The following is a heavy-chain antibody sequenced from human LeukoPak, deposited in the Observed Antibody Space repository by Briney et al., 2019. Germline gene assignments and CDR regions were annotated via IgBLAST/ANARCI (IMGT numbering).Heavy chain of an antibody. CDR1: GYTFTSYY. Sequence: GASVKVSCKASGYTFTSYYMHWVRQAPGQGLEWMGIINPSGGSTSYAEKFQGRVTMTRDTSTSTVYMELSSLRSEDTAAYYCAREALTYYDFWSGYYPNPFDPWGQGTLVTVSS. V-gene: IGHV1-46*01. CDR2: INPSGGST. CDR3: AREALTYYDFWSGYYPNPFDP. J-gene: IGHJ5*02. D-gene: IGHD3-3*01.